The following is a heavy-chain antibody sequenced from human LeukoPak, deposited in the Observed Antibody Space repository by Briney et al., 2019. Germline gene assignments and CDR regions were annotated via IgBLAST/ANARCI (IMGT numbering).Heavy chain of an antibody. Sequence: GSLRLSCTASGFMFSDYWMSWVRQAPGKGPGWVANINPAGSQQYSVDSLKGRSTVSRDNAEKSFYLQMNYLRAEDTAVYYCVKWGPYCSTHYCPALESWGQGTLVTVSS. D-gene: IGHD4-11*01. V-gene: IGHV3-7*01. CDR2: INPAGSQQ. CDR1: GFMFSDYW. J-gene: IGHJ4*02. CDR3: VKWGPYCSTHYCPALES.